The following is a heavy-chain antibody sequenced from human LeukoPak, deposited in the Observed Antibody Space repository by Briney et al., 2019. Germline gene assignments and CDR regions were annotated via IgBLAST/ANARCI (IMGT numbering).Heavy chain of an antibody. CDR2: INTGGFTI. CDR3: AKDPRGRGGDSRDNFDY. D-gene: IGHD3-22*01. Sequence: LSGGSRRLSCAASGFTFSSYEMNWVRQAPGKGLEWVSYINTGGFTIYYADSVKGRFTISRDNAKNSLYLQMNSLRAEDTAVYYCAKDPRGRGGDSRDNFDYWGQGTLVTVSS. J-gene: IGHJ4*02. V-gene: IGHV3-48*03. CDR1: GFTFSSYE.